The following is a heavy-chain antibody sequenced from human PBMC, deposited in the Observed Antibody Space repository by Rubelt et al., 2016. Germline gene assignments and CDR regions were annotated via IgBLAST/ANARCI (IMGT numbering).Heavy chain of an antibody. J-gene: IGHJ4*02. CDR1: GFIFSTYS. Sequence: EVQVVESGGGLVQPGGSLRLSCAASGFIFSTYSMNWVRQAPGKGLEWVSYLSSSSSTIYYADSVKGRVTISRDNAKNSLYLQMNSLRAEDTAVYYCARDLGSSPFDYWGQGTLVTVS. V-gene: IGHV3-48*01. D-gene: IGHD3-16*01. CDR2: LSSSSSTI. CDR3: ARDLGSSPFDY.